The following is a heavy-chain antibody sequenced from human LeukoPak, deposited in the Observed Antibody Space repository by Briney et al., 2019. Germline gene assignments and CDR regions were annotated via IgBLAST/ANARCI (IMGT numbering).Heavy chain of an antibody. V-gene: IGHV1-2*02. Sequence: ASVKVSCKASGYTFTGYYMHWVRQAPGQGLEWMGWINPNSGGTNYAQKFQGRVTMTRDTSTSTAYMELSRLRSDDTAVYYCARPHTVLYNWFDPWGQGTLVTVSS. D-gene: IGHD4-11*01. CDR1: GYTFTGYY. J-gene: IGHJ5*02. CDR3: ARPHTVLYNWFDP. CDR2: INPNSGGT.